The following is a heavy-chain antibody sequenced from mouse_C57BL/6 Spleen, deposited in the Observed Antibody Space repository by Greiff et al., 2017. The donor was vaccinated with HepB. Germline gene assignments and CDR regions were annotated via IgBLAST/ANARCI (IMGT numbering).Heavy chain of an antibody. D-gene: IGHD2-10*02. J-gene: IGHJ3*01. V-gene: IGHV5-17*01. CDR2: ISSGSSTI. CDR3: ARAGYGNYVWFAY. Sequence: EVQVVESGGGLVKPGGSLKLSCAASGFTFSDYGMHWVRQAPEKGLEWVAYISSGSSTIYYADTVKGRFTISRDNAKNTLFLQMTSLRSEDTAMYYCARAGYGNYVWFAYWGQGTLVTVSA. CDR1: GFTFSDYG.